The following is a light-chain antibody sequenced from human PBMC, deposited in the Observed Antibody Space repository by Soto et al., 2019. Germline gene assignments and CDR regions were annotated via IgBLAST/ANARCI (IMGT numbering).Light chain of an antibody. J-gene: IGKJ4*01. V-gene: IGKV1-39*01. CDR2: ATS. CDR1: QSISTY. CDR3: QQTYSTPLT. Sequence: DIQMTQSPSSLSASVGDRVTLTCRASQSISTYLNWYQQKPGKAPKVLIYATSSLHSGVPSRFSGSGSETDFTLTISSLQPEDFATYFCQQTYSTPLTFGGGTKVDIK.